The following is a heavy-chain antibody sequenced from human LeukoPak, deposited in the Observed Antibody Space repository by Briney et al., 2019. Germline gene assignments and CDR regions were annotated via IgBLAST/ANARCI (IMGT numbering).Heavy chain of an antibody. V-gene: IGHV4-34*01. J-gene: IGHJ6*03. CDR3: ARRKAGSSTGWKLSASHYYYYYMDV. CDR1: GGSFSGYY. CDR2: INHSGST. D-gene: IGHD2-2*01. Sequence: SETLSLTCAAYGGSFSGYYWSWIRQPPGKGLEWIGEINHSGSTNYNPSLKSRVTISVDTSKNQFSLKLSSVTAADTAVYYCARRKAGSSTGWKLSASHYYYYYMDVWGKGTTVTVSS.